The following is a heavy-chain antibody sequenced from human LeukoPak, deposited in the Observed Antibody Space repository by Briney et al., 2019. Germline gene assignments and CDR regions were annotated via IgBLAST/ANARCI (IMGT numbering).Heavy chain of an antibody. CDR2: ISGSGGST. CDR3: AMDIVVVVAASGWFDP. CDR1: GFTFSSYA. V-gene: IGHV3-23*01. D-gene: IGHD2-15*01. J-gene: IGHJ5*02. Sequence: GGSLRLSCAASGFTFSSYAMHWVRQAPGKGLEWVSAISGSGGSTYYADFVKGRFTISRDNSKNTLYLQMNSLRAEDTAVYYCAMDIVVVVAASGWFDPWGQGTPVTVSS.